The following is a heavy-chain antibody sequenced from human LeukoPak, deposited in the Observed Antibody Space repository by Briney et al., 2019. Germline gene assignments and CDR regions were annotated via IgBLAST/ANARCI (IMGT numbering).Heavy chain of an antibody. CDR1: GGSISSGSYY. V-gene: IGHV3-23*01. D-gene: IGHD2-21*01. J-gene: IGHJ4*02. CDR2: TSSSDAGT. Sequence: ETLSLTCTVSGGSISSGSYYWSWVRQTPGKGLEWVAATSSSDAGTYHADSVRGRFTISRDNSKNTLYLQMNSLRAEDAAVYFCAKAPVTSCRGAYCYPFDSWGQGTLVTVSS. CDR3: AKAPVTSCRGAYCYPFDS.